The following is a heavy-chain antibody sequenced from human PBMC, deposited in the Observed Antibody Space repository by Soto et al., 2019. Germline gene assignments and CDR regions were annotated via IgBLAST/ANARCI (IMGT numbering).Heavy chain of an antibody. D-gene: IGHD4-4*01. CDR2: ISYDGSNK. CDR1: GFTFSSYA. J-gene: IGHJ6*02. CDR3: ARDRNSKSYYYYGMDV. Sequence: GGSLRLSCAASGFTFSSYAMHWVRQAPGKGLEWVAVISYDGSNKYYADSVKGRFTISRDNSKNTLYLQMNSLRAEDTAVYYCARDRNSKSYYYYGMDVWGQGTTVTVSS. V-gene: IGHV3-30-3*01.